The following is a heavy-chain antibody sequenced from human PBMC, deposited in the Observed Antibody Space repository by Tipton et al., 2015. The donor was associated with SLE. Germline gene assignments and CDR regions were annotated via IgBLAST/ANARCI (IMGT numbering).Heavy chain of an antibody. D-gene: IGHD3-10*01. CDR3: ARGSRRVVRGVIFDYYFDY. V-gene: IGHV3-74*01. CDR1: GFTFSSYW. Sequence: SLRLSCAASGFTFSSYWMHWVRQAPGKGPVWVSRINSDGSSTNYADSVKGRFTISRDKSKNTLYLQMNSLRAEDTAVYYCARGSRRVVRGVIFDYYFDYWGQGTLVTVSS. J-gene: IGHJ4*02. CDR2: INSDGSST.